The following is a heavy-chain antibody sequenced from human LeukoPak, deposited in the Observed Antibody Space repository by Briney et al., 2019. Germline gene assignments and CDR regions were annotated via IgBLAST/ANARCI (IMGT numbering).Heavy chain of an antibody. J-gene: IGHJ4*02. CDR3: ASQLVGATNFDY. D-gene: IGHD1-26*01. V-gene: IGHV4-34*01. Sequence: SETLSLTCAVYGGSFSGYYWSWIRQPPGKGLEWIGEINHSGSTNYNPSLKSRVTISVDTSKNQFSLKLSSVTAADTAVYYCASQLVGATNFDYWGQGTLVTVSS. CDR2: INHSGST. CDR1: GGSFSGYY.